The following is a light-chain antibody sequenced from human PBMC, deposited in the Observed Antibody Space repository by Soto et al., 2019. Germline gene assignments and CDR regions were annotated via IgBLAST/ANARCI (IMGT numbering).Light chain of an antibody. Sequence: EIVLTQSPGTLSLSPGESATLSCRATQSVSATYLAWYQQKPGQAPRLLIYAASSTATDIPDRFSGSGSGTDFTLAISRLESEDFAVYWCQHYGTSTRTFGQGTKVEIK. J-gene: IGKJ1*01. V-gene: IGKV3-20*01. CDR1: QSVSATY. CDR3: QHYGTSTRT. CDR2: AAS.